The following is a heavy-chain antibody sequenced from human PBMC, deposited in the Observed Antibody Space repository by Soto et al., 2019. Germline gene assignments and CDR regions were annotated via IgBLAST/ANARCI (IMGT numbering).Heavy chain of an antibody. J-gene: IGHJ4*02. Sequence: SQTLSLTCVISGDSVSSNSAAWNWVRQSPSRGLEWLGRTYYRSKWNNDYAVSVKRRITINPDTSKNQFSLQLKSVTPEDTAVYYCARERGDSSSWYFDYWGQGNLVTVSS. D-gene: IGHD6-13*01. CDR3: ARERGDSSSWYFDY. CDR2: TYYRSKWNN. V-gene: IGHV6-1*01. CDR1: GDSVSSNSAA.